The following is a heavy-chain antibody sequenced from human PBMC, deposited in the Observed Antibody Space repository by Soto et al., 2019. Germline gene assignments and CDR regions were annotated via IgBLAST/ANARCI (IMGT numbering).Heavy chain of an antibody. CDR3: ARVYCSGGSCGLDY. CDR1: GGTFSSYA. J-gene: IGHJ4*02. V-gene: IGHV1-69*01. D-gene: IGHD2-15*01. Sequence: QVQLVQSGAEVKKPGSSVKVSCKASGGTFSSYAISWVRQAPGQGLEWMGGIIPIFGTANYAQKFQGRVTITADESTSTAYMELSSPRSEDTAVYYCARVYCSGGSCGLDYWGQGTLVTVSS. CDR2: IIPIFGTA.